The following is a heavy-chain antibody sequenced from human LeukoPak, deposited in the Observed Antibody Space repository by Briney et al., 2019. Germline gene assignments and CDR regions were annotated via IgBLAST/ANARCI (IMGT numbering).Heavy chain of an antibody. J-gene: IGHJ3*02. Sequence: SETLSLTCAVSGDSVTSGGYYWTWIRHHPGKGLEWIGYISNSGTTSYNPSLKSRVSISVDTSDNQFSLRLTSVTAADTAVYYCARDVVVTSSPDAFDIWGQGTMVTVSS. CDR2: ISNSGTT. CDR3: ARDVVVTSSPDAFDI. D-gene: IGHD2-21*01. CDR1: GDSVTSGGYY. V-gene: IGHV4-31*11.